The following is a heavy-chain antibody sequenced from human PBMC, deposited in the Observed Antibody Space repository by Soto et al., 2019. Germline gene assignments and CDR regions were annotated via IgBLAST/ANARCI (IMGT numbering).Heavy chain of an antibody. D-gene: IGHD2-2*01. V-gene: IGHV4-34*01. J-gene: IGHJ4*02. Sequence: SETLSVTWAVFGGYFSGYYWSWIRKPPGKGLEWIGEINHSGSTNYNPSLKSRLTISVDTSKNQFSLKLSSVTAADTAVYYCARGGGEPAAPHPKYFDYWGQGNLVTVSS. CDR1: GGYFSGYY. CDR3: ARGGGEPAAPHPKYFDY. CDR2: INHSGST.